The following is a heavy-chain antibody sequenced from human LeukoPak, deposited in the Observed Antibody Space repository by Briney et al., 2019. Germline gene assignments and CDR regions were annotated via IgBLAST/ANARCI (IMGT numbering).Heavy chain of an antibody. Sequence: GGSLRLSCTASGFTFSHYGINWVRQAPGKGLEWVSYITSGSTTIWYADSVKGRFTISRDNAKNSLYLQMNSLRAEDTAVYYCAREPITMVRGAYYYYGMDVWGQGTTVTVSS. CDR3: AREPITMVRGAYYYYGMDV. V-gene: IGHV3-48*01. D-gene: IGHD3-10*01. CDR2: ITSGSTTI. CDR1: GFTFSHYG. J-gene: IGHJ6*02.